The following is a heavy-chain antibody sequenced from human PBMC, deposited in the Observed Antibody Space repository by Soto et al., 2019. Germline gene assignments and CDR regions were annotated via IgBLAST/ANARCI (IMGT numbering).Heavy chain of an antibody. D-gene: IGHD4-17*01. CDR1: GFTFSSYA. V-gene: IGHV3-30-3*01. CDR3: AGEGTTVTTDYYYGMDV. J-gene: IGHJ6*04. CDR2: ISYDGSNK. Sequence: QVQLVESGGGVVQPGRSLRLSCAASGFTFSSYAMHWVRQAPGKGLEWVAVISYDGSNKYYADSVKGRFTISRDNSKNSLYLQMNSLRAEDMAVYYCAGEGTTVTTDYYYGMDVWGEGTTVTVSS.